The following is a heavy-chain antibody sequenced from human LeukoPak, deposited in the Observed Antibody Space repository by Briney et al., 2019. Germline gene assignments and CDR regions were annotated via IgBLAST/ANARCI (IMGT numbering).Heavy chain of an antibody. CDR2: MSFIGST. CDR1: GGSISSYY. V-gene: IGHV4-39*01. Sequence: SETLSLTCTVSGGSISSYYWGWIRQPPGKGLEWIGSMSFIGSTYYNPSLKSRVTISVHMSKNHFSLKLSSVTAADTAVYYCARHRRHYYILTGYYAGHFDIWGQGTMVTVSS. J-gene: IGHJ3*02. D-gene: IGHD3-9*01. CDR3: ARHRRHYYILTGYYAGHFDI.